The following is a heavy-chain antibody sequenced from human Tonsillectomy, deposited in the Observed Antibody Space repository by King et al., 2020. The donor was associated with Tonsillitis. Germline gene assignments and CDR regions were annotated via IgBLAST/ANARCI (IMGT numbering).Heavy chain of an antibody. CDR3: ARGGRDDTAMVIDYAFYM. CDR2: IIPIFGTA. Sequence: VQLVESGAEVKKPGSSVKVSCKASGGTFSSYAISWVRQAPGQGLEWMGGIIPIFGTANYAQKFQGRVTITADESTSTAYMELSSLRSEDTAVYYCARGGRDDTAMVIDYAFYMWGQGTMVPVSS. D-gene: IGHD5-18*01. V-gene: IGHV1-69*01. J-gene: IGHJ3*02. CDR1: GGTFSSYA.